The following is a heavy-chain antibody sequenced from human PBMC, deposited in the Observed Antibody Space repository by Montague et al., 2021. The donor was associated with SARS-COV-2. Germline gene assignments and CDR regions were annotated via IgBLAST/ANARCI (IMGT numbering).Heavy chain of an antibody. D-gene: IGHD7-27*01. CDR1: GFSISTGYY. Sequence: SETLPLTCSVSGFSISTGYYWGWLRQPPGKGLEWIGEIYVSGSTFYNPSLKSRLTISLDTSKNSFSLRLTSMTAADTAIYYCARGLGFDDYWGQGIPVTVSS. CDR3: ARGLGFDDY. V-gene: IGHV4-38-2*02. J-gene: IGHJ4*02. CDR2: IYVSGST.